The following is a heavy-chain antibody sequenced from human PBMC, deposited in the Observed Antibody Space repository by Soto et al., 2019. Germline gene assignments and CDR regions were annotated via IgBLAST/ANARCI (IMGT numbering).Heavy chain of an antibody. CDR2: ISSDGNNK. D-gene: IGHD4-17*01. V-gene: IGHV3-30*18. J-gene: IGHJ5*02. CDR3: AKDLLPNTVTTCGS. Sequence: QVQLVESGGGAVQPGRSLRLSCAASGFTFDSHGMHWVRQAPGKGLEWVAVISSDGNNKYYADSVKGRFTISRDNFNNILYLQMSSLRAEDTAVSYCAKDLLPNTVTTCGSWGQGTLVTVSS. CDR1: GFTFDSHG.